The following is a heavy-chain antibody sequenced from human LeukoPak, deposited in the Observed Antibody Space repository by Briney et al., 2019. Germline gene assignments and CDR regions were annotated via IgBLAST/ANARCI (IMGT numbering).Heavy chain of an antibody. CDR3: ARANNLNYDFWSGYYY. V-gene: IGHV1-18*01. D-gene: IGHD3-3*01. Sequence: GASVKVSRKASGYTFTSYGISWVRQAPGQGLEWMGWISAYNGNTNYAQKLQGRVTMTTDTSTSTAYMELRSLRSDDTAVYYCARANNLNYDFWSGYYYWGQGTLVTVSS. J-gene: IGHJ4*02. CDR2: ISAYNGNT. CDR1: GYTFTSYG.